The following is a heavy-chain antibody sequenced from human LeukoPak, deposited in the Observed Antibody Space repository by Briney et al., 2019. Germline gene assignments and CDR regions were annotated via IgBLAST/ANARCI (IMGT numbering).Heavy chain of an antibody. J-gene: IGHJ4*02. CDR2: INPNSGGT. CDR1: GYTFTGYY. D-gene: IGHD2-2*01. CDR3: AGYCSSTSCLLL. Sequence: ASVKVSCKAPGYTFTGYYMHWVRQAPGQGLEWMGRINPNSGGTNYAQKFQGRVTMTRDTSISTAYMELSRLRSDDTAVYYCAGYCSSTSCLLLWGQGTLVTVSS. V-gene: IGHV1-2*06.